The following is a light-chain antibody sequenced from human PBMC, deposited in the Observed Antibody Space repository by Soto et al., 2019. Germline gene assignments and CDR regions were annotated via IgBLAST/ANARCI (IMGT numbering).Light chain of an antibody. Sequence: VMTESPGTLSVSPGERVTLCCRASQIFXDKSVWCRQKPCQATRLVIXGAPSRATGIPDRFSGSGSGTDFTLTLSRLEPEDFAVYYCQQYGSSPTWTFGQGTKVDIK. J-gene: IGKJ1*01. CDR1: QIFXDK. V-gene: IGKV3-20*01. CDR3: QQYGSSPTWT. CDR2: GAP.